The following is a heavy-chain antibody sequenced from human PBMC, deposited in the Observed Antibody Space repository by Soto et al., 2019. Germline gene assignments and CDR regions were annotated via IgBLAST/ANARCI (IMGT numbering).Heavy chain of an antibody. J-gene: IGHJ5*02. CDR3: AKEKRHSYGFEWFDP. D-gene: IGHD5-18*01. CDR2: ISGSGGST. V-gene: IGHV3-23*01. CDR1: GFTFSSYA. Sequence: GSLRLSCAASGFTFSSYAMSWVRQAPGKGLEWVSAISGSGGSTYYADSVKGRFTISRDNSKNTLYLRMNSLRAEDTAVYYCAKEKRHSYGFEWFDPWGQGTLVTVSS.